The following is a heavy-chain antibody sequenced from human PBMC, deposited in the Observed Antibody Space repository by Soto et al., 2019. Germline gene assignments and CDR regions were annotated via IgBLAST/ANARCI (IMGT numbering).Heavy chain of an antibody. Sequence: PGGSLRLSCAASGFTFSSYGMHWVRQAPGKGLGWVAVISYDGSNKYYADSVKGRFTISRDNSKNTLYLQMNSLRAEDTAVYYCAKCAGVAQYYFDYWGQGTLVTVSS. V-gene: IGHV3-30*18. D-gene: IGHD2-8*01. CDR2: ISYDGSNK. CDR1: GFTFSSYG. CDR3: AKCAGVAQYYFDY. J-gene: IGHJ4*02.